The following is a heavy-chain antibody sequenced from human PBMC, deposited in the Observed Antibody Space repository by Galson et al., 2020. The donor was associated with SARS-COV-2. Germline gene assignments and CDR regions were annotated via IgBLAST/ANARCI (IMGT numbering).Heavy chain of an antibody. V-gene: IGHV3-49*04. J-gene: IGHJ4*02. Sequence: GESLKISCTTSGFTFGDYAMSWVRQAPGKGLEWVGFIRSKAYGGTTENAASVKGRFTIARDDSKSVAYLQMNSLKTEDTAVYYSTRDVSGSRMEYYFDYWGQGTLVTVSS. CDR3: TRDVSGSRMEYYFDY. CDR2: IRSKAYGGTT. D-gene: IGHD3-3*01. CDR1: GFTFGDYA.